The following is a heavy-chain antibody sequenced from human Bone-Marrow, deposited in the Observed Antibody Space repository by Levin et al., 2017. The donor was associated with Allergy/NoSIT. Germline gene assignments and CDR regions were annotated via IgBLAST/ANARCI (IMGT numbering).Heavy chain of an antibody. V-gene: IGHV3-23*01. D-gene: IGHD5-12*01. CDR2: ISGTGNTT. CDR3: AKDDSWLRLTA. CDR1: GFKFRSYA. Sequence: PGGSLRLSCVVSGFKFRSYAMSWVRQAPGKGLEWASAISGTGNTTYYTDSVKGRFTISRDNSKNTLYLQMNSLRAEDTAVYYCAKDDSWLRLTAWGQGTLVTVSS. J-gene: IGHJ5*02.